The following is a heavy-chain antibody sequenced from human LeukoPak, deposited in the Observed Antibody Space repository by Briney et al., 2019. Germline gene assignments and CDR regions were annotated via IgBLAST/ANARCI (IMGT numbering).Heavy chain of an antibody. Sequence: SETLSLTCAVYGRSFSGYYWSWIRQPPGKGLEWIGEINHSGSTNYSPSLKSRVTISVDTSKNQFSLKLSSVTAADTAVYYCAYGDYDLAFDIWGQGTMVTVSS. CDR2: INHSGST. CDR1: GRSFSGYY. CDR3: AYGDYDLAFDI. D-gene: IGHD4-17*01. J-gene: IGHJ3*02. V-gene: IGHV4-34*01.